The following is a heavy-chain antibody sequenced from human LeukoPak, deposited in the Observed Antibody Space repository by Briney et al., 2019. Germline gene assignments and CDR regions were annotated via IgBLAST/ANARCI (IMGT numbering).Heavy chain of an antibody. V-gene: IGHV3-23*01. D-gene: IGHD2-15*01. J-gene: IGHJ4*02. CDR3: AKDQARGSCSVVDY. CDR1: GFTFSSYA. Sequence: GGSLRLSCAASGFTFSSYAMSWVRQAPGKGLEWVSAISGSGGSTYYAGSVKGRFTISRDNSKNTLYLQMNSLRAEDTAVYYCAKDQARGSCSVVDYWGQGTLVTVSS. CDR2: ISGSGGST.